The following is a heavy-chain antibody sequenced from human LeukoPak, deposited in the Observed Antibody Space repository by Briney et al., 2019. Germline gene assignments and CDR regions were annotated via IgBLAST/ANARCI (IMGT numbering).Heavy chain of an antibody. CDR2: ISSSSSYI. D-gene: IGHD6-19*01. V-gene: IGHV3-21*04. Sequence: GGSLRLSCAASGFTFSSYSMNWVRQAPGEGLEWVSSISSSSSYIYYADSVKGRFTISRDNAKNSLYLQMNSLRAEDTAVYYCARDQGSGWIRGPGGFDYWGQGTLVTVSS. J-gene: IGHJ4*02. CDR1: GFTFSSYS. CDR3: ARDQGSGWIRGPGGFDY.